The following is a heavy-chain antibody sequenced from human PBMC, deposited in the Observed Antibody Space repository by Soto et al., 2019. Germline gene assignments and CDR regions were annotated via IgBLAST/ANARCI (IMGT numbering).Heavy chain of an antibody. Sequence: GGSLRLSCAASGFTFSSYGMHWVRQAPGKGLEWVAVIWYDGSNKYYADSVKGRFTISRDNSKNTLYLQMNSLRAEDTAVYYCEGQTTVTVPFDYWGQGTLVTVSS. CDR3: EGQTTVTVPFDY. D-gene: IGHD4-17*01. CDR1: GFTFSSYG. V-gene: IGHV3-33*01. CDR2: IWYDGSNK. J-gene: IGHJ4*02.